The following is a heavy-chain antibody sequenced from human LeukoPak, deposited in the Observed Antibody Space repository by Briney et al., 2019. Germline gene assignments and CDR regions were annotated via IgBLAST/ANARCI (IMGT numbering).Heavy chain of an antibody. CDR1: GGSISTYY. CDR3: ARVSRIAVAVWFDP. Sequence: SETLSLTCTVSGGSISTYYWNWIRQPPGKGLEWIGYIYYSGSTNYNPSLKSRVTISVDTSKNQFSLKLSSVTAADTAVYYCARVSRIAVAVWFDPWGQGTLVTVSS. J-gene: IGHJ5*02. V-gene: IGHV4-59*01. CDR2: IYYSGST. D-gene: IGHD6-19*01.